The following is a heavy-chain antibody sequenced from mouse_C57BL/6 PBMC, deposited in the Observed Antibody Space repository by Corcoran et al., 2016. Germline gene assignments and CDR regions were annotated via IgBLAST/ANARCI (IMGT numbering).Heavy chain of an antibody. J-gene: IGHJ4*01. Sequence: EFPLQQSGPELVKPGASVKISCKASGYSFTDYNMNWVKQSNGKSLEWIGVINPNYGTTSYNQKFKGKATLTVDQSSSTAYMQLNSLTSEDSAVYYCDYYGSSYGGYAMDYWGQGTSVTVSS. V-gene: IGHV1-39*01. CDR2: INPNYGTT. CDR3: DYYGSSYGGYAMDY. CDR1: GYSFTDYN. D-gene: IGHD1-1*01.